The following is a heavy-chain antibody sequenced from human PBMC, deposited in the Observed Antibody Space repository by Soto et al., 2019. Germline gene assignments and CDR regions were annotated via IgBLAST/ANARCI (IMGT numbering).Heavy chain of an antibody. CDR3: ASPSYGSGSFY. J-gene: IGHJ4*02. V-gene: IGHV1-3*01. Sequence: QVQLVQSGAEVKKPGASVKVSCKASGYTFSTYALHWVRQAPGQRLEWMGWINAGNGNTKYSQKFQGRVTFTRDTSACTAYRELSSLGSEDTAVYYCASPSYGSGSFYWGQGPLVTVSS. CDR2: INAGNGNT. D-gene: IGHD3-10*01. CDR1: GYTFSTYA.